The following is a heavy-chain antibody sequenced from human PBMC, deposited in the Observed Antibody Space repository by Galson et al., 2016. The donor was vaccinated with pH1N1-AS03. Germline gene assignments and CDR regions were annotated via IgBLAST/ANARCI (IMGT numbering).Heavy chain of an antibody. CDR1: GDSISSSSYY. V-gene: IGHV4-39*01. D-gene: IGHD2-21*02. Sequence: ETLSLTCSVSGDSISSSSYYWGWIRQPPGKGLEWIGSLFYSGSSFYNSSLKSRVTISVDTSKKEFSLRLTSVTAADTAVYYCARPLAVTDAFDIWGQGTMVTIS. J-gene: IGHJ3*02. CDR3: ARPLAVTDAFDI. CDR2: LFYSGSS.